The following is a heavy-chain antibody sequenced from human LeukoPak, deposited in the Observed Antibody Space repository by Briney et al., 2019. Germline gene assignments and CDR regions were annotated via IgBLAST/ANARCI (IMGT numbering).Heavy chain of an antibody. Sequence: ASVKVSCKASGGTFSSYAISWVRQAPGQGLEWMGGIIPIFGTANYAQKFQGRVTITADKSTSTAYMELSSLRSEDTAVYYCASSLFRFLEWSYRSYYYYYMDVWGKGTTVTVSS. D-gene: IGHD3-3*01. CDR1: GGTFSSYA. CDR2: IIPIFGTA. CDR3: ASSLFRFLEWSYRSYYYYYMDV. J-gene: IGHJ6*03. V-gene: IGHV1-69*06.